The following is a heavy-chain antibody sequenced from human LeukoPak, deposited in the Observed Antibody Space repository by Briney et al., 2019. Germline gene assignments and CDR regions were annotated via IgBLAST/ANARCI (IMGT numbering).Heavy chain of an antibody. D-gene: IGHD3-9*01. CDR1: GFTFSSYG. J-gene: IGHJ4*02. V-gene: IGHV3-30*02. CDR3: ARGGYDYDILTGYYLGDY. Sequence: PGGSLRLSCAASGFTFSSYGMHWVRQAPSKGLEWVAFIRYDGSNKYYADSVKGRFTISRDNSKNTLYLQMNSLRAEDTAVYYCARGGYDYDILTGYYLGDYWGQGTPVTVSS. CDR2: IRYDGSNK.